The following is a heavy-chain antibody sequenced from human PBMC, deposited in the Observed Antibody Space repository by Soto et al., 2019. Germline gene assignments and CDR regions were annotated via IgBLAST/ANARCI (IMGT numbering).Heavy chain of an antibody. Sequence: PSETLSLTCTVSGGSISSYYWSWIRQPPGKGLEWIGYIYYSGSTNYNPSLKSRVNISVDTSKNQFSLKLSSVTAADTAVYYCARLGLNYYYYYMDVWGKGTTVTVSS. CDR3: ARLGLNYYYYYMDV. CDR1: GGSISSYY. V-gene: IGHV4-59*08. J-gene: IGHJ6*03. D-gene: IGHD1-26*01. CDR2: IYYSGST.